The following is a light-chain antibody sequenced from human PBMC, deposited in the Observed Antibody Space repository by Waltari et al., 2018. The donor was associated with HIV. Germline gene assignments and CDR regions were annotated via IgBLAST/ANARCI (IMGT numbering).Light chain of an antibody. CDR2: SHY. V-gene: IGLV1-44*01. CDR3: AAWDDSLNGLDVV. J-gene: IGLJ2*01. CDR1: SPNIGSNT. Sequence: QSVLTQPPSASGTPGQRVTISCSGSSPNIGSNTVNWYQQRPGTAPTLLLYSHYLRPSGVPDLFSGSKSGTSASLAISGLQSEDEADYYCAAWDDSLNGLDVVFGGGTKLTVL.